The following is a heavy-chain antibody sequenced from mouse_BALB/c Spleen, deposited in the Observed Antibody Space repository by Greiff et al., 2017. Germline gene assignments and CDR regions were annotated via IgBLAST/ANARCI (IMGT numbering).Heavy chain of an antibody. CDR2: ISSGSSTI. Sequence: EVKVVESGGGLVQPGGSRKLSCAASGFTFSSFGMHWVRQAPEKGLEWVAYISSGSSTIYYADTVKGRFTISRDNPKNTLFLQMTSLRSEDTAMYYCAIRAMDYWGQGTSVTVSS. V-gene: IGHV5-17*02. CDR1: GFTFSSFG. J-gene: IGHJ4*01. CDR3: AIRAMDY.